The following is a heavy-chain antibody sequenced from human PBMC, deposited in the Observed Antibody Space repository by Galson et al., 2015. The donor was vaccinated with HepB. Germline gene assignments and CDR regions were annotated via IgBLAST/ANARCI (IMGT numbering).Heavy chain of an antibody. CDR2: VGHFESET. J-gene: IGHJ6*03. D-gene: IGHD4-17*01. CDR3: AKEEVRTAGIDHSDPLGRIYYYYYMDV. V-gene: IGHV3-33*03. CDR1: GFSFSTSG. Sequence: SLRLSCAASGFSFSTSGIHWVRQAPGKGLEWVASVGHFESETVYTDSVKGRFTLSRDNSKKTVYLQMKSLGVDDMAIYYRAKEEVRTAGIDHSDPLGRIYYYYYMDVWGTGTTVTVSS.